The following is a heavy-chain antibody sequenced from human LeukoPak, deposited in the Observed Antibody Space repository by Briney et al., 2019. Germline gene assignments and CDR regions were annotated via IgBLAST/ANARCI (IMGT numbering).Heavy chain of an antibody. Sequence: PGGSLRLSCAASGFTFSSYWMSWVRQAPGKGLEWVANIKQDGSEKYYVDSVKGRFTISRDNAKNSLYLQMSSLRTEDTAVYYCTTTKHADFWSFNYWGQGTLVTVSS. V-gene: IGHV3-7*03. CDR3: TTTKHADFWSFNY. J-gene: IGHJ4*02. D-gene: IGHD3-3*01. CDR1: GFTFSSYW. CDR2: IKQDGSEK.